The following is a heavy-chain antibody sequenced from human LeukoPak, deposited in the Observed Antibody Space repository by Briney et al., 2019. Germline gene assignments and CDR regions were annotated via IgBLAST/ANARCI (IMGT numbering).Heavy chain of an antibody. V-gene: IGHV3-30*02. Sequence: GGSLRLSCAASGFTFSSYGMHWVRQAPGKGLEGVAVIWYGGSNKYYADSVKGRFTISRDNSKNTLYLQMNSLRAEDTAVYYCAKDASHRGYDEPVYYYNYMDVWGKGTTVTVSS. D-gene: IGHD5-12*01. CDR3: AKDASHRGYDEPVYYYNYMDV. CDR2: IWYGGSNK. J-gene: IGHJ6*03. CDR1: GFTFSSYG.